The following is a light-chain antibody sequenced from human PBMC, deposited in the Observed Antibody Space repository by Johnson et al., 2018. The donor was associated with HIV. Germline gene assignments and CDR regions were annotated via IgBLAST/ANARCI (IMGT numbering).Light chain of an antibody. J-gene: IGLJ1*01. CDR1: SSNIGNNY. CDR2: DNY. CDR3: GTWDSSLSAGYV. V-gene: IGLV1-51*01. Sequence: QSVLTQPPSVSAAPGQKVTISCSGSSSNIGNNYVSWYQHLPGTAPKLLIYDNYKRPSGIPDRFSGSKSGTSATLGITGLQTGDEADYYCGTWDSSLSAGYVFGTGTKVTVL.